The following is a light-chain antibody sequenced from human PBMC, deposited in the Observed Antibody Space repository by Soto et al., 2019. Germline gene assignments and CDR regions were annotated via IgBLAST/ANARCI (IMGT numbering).Light chain of an antibody. CDR2: DVS. V-gene: IGLV2-11*01. Sequence: QSVLTQPRSVSGSPGQSVTMSCTGTSSDFGGYNYVSWYQQHPGKAPKLMIYDVSKRPSGVPDRFSGSKSGNTASLTISGLQAEDEADYFCCSYAGSYTSYVFGTGTKVTVL. CDR1: SSDFGGYNY. J-gene: IGLJ1*01. CDR3: CSYAGSYTSYV.